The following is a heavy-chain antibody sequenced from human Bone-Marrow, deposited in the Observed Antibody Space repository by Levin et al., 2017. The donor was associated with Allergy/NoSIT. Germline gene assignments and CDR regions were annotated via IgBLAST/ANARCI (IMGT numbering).Heavy chain of an antibody. V-gene: IGHV3-72*01. CDR3: ARESQSDTYQLPTAGFDF. Sequence: GGSLRLSCAASGFSFSDHYIDWVRQAPGKGLEWLGRITDKGHSYTSEYAASVKGRFTISRDNAKNTLSLQMSSLTVEDTALYYCARESQSDTYQLPTAGFDFWGQGILVTVSS. CDR1: GFSFSDHY. J-gene: IGHJ4*02. D-gene: IGHD5-24*01. CDR2: ITDKGHSYTS.